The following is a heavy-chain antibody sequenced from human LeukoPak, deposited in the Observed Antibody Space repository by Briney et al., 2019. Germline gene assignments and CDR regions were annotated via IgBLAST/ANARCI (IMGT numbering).Heavy chain of an antibody. CDR1: GGSISIGGYY. CDR3: ARSHRGYSYGSYY. D-gene: IGHD5-18*01. J-gene: IGHJ4*02. Sequence: SQTLSLTCTVSGGSISIGGYYWSWIRQHPGKGLEWIGYIYYSGSTYYNPSLKSRVTISVDTSKNQFSLKLSSVTAADTAVYYCARSHRGYSYGSYYWGQGTLVTVSS. V-gene: IGHV4-31*03. CDR2: IYYSGST.